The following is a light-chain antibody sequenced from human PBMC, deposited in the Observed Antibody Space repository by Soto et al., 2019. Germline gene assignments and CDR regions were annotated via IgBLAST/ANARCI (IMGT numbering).Light chain of an antibody. CDR3: CSYAGSSTYV. J-gene: IGLJ1*01. V-gene: IGLV2-23*01. Sequence: QSVLTQPASVSGSLGQSITTSCTGTSSDVGSYNLVSWYQQHPGKAPKLIIYEGSKRPSGVSNRFSGSKSGNTASLTISGLQAEDEADYYCCSYAGSSTYVFGTGTKVTVL. CDR1: SSDVGSYNL. CDR2: EGS.